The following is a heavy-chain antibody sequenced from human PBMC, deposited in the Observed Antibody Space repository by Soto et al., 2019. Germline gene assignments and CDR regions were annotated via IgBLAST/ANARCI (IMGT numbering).Heavy chain of an antibody. V-gene: IGHV2-5*02. D-gene: IGHD2-15*01. CDR1: GFSLSTSGVG. CDR2: IYWDDDK. CDR3: AHRRAYCSGGSCYSIWFDP. Sequence: QITLKESGPTLVKPTQTLTLTCTFSGFSLSTSGVGVGWIRQPPGKALEWLALIYWDDDKRYSPSLKSRLTITKDTAKNQVVRTMTNMDPVDTATYYCAHRRAYCSGGSCYSIWFDPWGQGTLVTVSS. J-gene: IGHJ5*02.